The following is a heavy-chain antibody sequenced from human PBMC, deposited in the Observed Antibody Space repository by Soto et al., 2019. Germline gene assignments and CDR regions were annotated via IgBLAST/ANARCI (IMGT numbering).Heavy chain of an antibody. CDR3: AKVEKGYSSSWDHDAFDI. CDR2: ISWNSGSI. D-gene: IGHD6-13*01. V-gene: IGHV3-9*01. Sequence: GGSLRLSCAASGFTFDDYAMHWVRQAPGKGLEWVSGISWNSGSIGYADSVKGRFTISRDNAKNSLYLQMNSLRAEDTALYYCAKVEKGYSSSWDHDAFDIWGQGTMVTVSS. CDR1: GFTFDDYA. J-gene: IGHJ3*02.